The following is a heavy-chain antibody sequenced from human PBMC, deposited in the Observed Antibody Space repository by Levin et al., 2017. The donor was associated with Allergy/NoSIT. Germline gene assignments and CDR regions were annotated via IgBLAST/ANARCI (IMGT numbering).Heavy chain of an antibody. D-gene: IGHD3-9*01. CDR3: ARQCYDILTGYYNFDY. CDR1: FFSLSLLLSS. J-gene: IGHJ4*02. CDR2: IYNSGST. Sequence: GSLRLSCTVSFFSLSLLLSSFFFLLPSPGKGLEWIGSIYNSGSTYYNPSLKSRVTTSVDTSKNQFSLKLSSVTAADTAVYYCARQCYDILTGYYNFDYWGQGTLVTVSS. V-gene: IGHV4-39*01.